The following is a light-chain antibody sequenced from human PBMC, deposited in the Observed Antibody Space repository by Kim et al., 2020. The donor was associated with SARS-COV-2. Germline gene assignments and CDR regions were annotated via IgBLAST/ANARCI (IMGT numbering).Light chain of an antibody. Sequence: SYELTQPPSVSVSPGQTASITCSGDKLGNKYVSWYQQKPGQSPVLAIYEDTKRPSGIPERFSGSNSGNTATLTISGTQAMDEADYYCQAWDGSTVAFGGG. CDR3: QAWDGSTVA. CDR1: KLGNKY. CDR2: EDT. V-gene: IGLV3-1*01. J-gene: IGLJ2*01.